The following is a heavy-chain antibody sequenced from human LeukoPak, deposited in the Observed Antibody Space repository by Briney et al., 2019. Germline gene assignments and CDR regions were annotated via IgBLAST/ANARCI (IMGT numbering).Heavy chain of an antibody. CDR1: GCTISSSSYT. CDR3: ARGIKYQNFDY. V-gene: IGHV4-39*07. CDR2: MYYSRST. Sequence: SGSLCLSCTVSGCTISSSSYTWVWIRPPPGKELEWIGSMYYSRSTYYNPSLKSRVTISADTAKTQSSLKLSSVTAAETAVYYCARGIKYQNFDYGGQGTLVTVSS. J-gene: IGHJ4*02. D-gene: IGHD2-2*01.